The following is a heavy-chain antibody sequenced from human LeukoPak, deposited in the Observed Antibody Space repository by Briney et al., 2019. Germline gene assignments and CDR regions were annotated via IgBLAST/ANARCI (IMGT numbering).Heavy chain of an antibody. CDR2: IESKSDGGTT. CDR1: GFTFTAAW. D-gene: IGHD3-16*01. Sequence: KAGGSLRLSCAASGFTFTAAWMSWVRQAPGKGLEWVGRIESKSDGGTTYYAAPVKGRFTISRDDLKNTLYLQMNSLKTEDTAVYFCTLDDVGLAPDYWGQGTLVTVSS. CDR3: TLDDVGLAPDY. J-gene: IGHJ4*02. V-gene: IGHV3-15*04.